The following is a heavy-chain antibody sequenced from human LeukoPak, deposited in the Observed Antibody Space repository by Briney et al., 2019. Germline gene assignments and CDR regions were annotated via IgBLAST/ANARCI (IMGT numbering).Heavy chain of an antibody. CDR2: ISGSGGST. CDR3: AKDRRGSSYYYYYGMDV. D-gene: IGHD6-6*01. V-gene: IGHV3-23*01. CDR1: GFNFNDYY. Sequence: SGGSLRLSCAASGFNFNDYYMSWVRQVPGKGLEWVSAISGSGGSTYYADSVKGRFTISRDNSKNTLYLQMNSLRAEDTAVYYCAKDRRGSSYYYYYGMDVWGQGTTVTVSS. J-gene: IGHJ6*02.